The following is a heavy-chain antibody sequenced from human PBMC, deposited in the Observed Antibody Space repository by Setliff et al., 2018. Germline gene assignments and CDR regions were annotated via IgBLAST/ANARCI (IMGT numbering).Heavy chain of an antibody. CDR2: IYYSGST. CDR1: GGSISSGGYY. Sequence: TSETLSLTCTVSGGSISSGGYYWSWIRQHPGKGLEWIGYIYYSGSTYYNPSLKSRVTISIDTSKDQFSLKLISMTAADTAVYYCARGRNIAARLLDSWGQGTLVTVPQ. D-gene: IGHD6-6*01. CDR3: ARGRNIAARLLDS. J-gene: IGHJ4*02. V-gene: IGHV4-31*03.